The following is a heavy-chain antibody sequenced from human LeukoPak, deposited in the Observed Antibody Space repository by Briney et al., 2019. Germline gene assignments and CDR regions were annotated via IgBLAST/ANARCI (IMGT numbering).Heavy chain of an antibody. CDR2: IIPIFGTA. J-gene: IGHJ4*02. D-gene: IGHD3-10*01. Sequence: PVKVSCKASGGTFSSYAISWVRQAPGQGLEWMGGIIPIFGTANYAQKFQGRVTITADESTSTAYMELSSLRSEDTAVYYCARGGSGSYYIVPLYYFDYWGQGTLVTVSS. CDR3: ARGGSGSYYIVPLYYFDY. CDR1: GGTFSSYA. V-gene: IGHV1-69*01.